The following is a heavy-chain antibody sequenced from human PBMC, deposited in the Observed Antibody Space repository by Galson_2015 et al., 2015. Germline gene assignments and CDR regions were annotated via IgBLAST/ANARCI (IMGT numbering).Heavy chain of an antibody. CDR3: AGDGDFSSFWFEY. J-gene: IGHJ4*02. CDR1: GYTFTSSD. D-gene: IGHD3-3*02. CDR2: MHASSGNT. V-gene: IGHV1-58*02. Sequence: SVKVSCKASGYTFTSSDMQWVRQAPGQRLEWIRIMHASSGNTNYAQKFQVRVTMTRDKSTSTVYMELSSLRSEDTAVYYCAGDGDFSSFWFEYWGQGTLVTVSS.